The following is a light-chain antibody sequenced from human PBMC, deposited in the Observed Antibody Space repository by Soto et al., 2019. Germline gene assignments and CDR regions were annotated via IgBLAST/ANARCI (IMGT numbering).Light chain of an antibody. J-gene: IGKJ5*01. CDR2: GAS. CDR3: QQYGSSLIT. Sequence: EIVLTQSPGALSLSPGERATLSCRASQSVSSRYLGWYQQKPGQAPRLLIYGASSRATGIPDWFSGSGSGTDFTLTISRLEPEDFAVYYCQQYGSSLITFGQGTRLEIK. CDR1: QSVSSRY. V-gene: IGKV3-20*01.